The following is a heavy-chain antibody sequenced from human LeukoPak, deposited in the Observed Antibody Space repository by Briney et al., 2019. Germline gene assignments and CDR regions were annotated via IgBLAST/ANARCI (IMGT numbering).Heavy chain of an antibody. V-gene: IGHV3-53*01. CDR2: IYSGGST. Sequence: PGGSLRPSCAASGFTASSNYMSWVRQAPGEGLEWVSVIYSGGSTYYADPVKGRFTISRDNSKNTLYLQMNSLRAEDTAVYYCASLDRYVDTAPRAFDIWGQGTMVTVSS. J-gene: IGHJ3*02. CDR3: ASLDRYVDTAPRAFDI. D-gene: IGHD5-18*01. CDR1: GFTASSNY.